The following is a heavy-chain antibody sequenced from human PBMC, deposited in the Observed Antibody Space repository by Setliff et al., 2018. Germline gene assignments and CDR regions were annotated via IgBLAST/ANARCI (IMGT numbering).Heavy chain of an antibody. J-gene: IGHJ4*02. CDR2: IYYSGST. CDR3: ASLPYYDSSGYSLSYY. V-gene: IGHV4-39*01. CDR1: GGSISSSSYY. D-gene: IGHD3-22*01. Sequence: SETLSLTCTVSGGSISSSSYYRGWIRQPPGKGLEWIGSIYYSGSTYYNPSLKSRVTISVDTSKNQFSLKLSSVTAADTAVYYCASLPYYDSSGYSLSYYWGQGTLVTVSS.